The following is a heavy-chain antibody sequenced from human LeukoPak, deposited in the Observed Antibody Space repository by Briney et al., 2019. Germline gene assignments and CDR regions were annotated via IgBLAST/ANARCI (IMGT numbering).Heavy chain of an antibody. D-gene: IGHD1-26*01. V-gene: IGHV4-4*02. CDR1: GGSITSTNW. CDR2: ISLTGRT. CDR3: TRESGPYCPFGY. J-gene: IGHJ4*02. Sequence: PSETLSLTCGVSGGSITSTNWWSWVRQPLGQGLEWIGEISLTGRTNYNPSLIGRVIMSLDESRNQLSLTLTSVTAADTAMYYCTRESGPYCPFGYWGQGTLVVVPS.